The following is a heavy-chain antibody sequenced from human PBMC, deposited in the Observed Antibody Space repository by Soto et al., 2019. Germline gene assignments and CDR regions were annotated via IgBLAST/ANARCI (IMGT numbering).Heavy chain of an antibody. J-gene: IGHJ4*02. CDR2: ISSNSDTI. D-gene: IGHD4-17*01. Sequence: EVQLVESGGGLVQPGRSLRLSCVASGFTADDYAMHWVRQAPGKGLEWVSGISSNSDTIDYADSVKGRFTISRDNAKNSLFLQMNSLRTEDTALFYCAKDMKWGGMTTIHVFDSWGQGTLVTVSS. V-gene: IGHV3-9*02. CDR1: GFTADDYA. CDR3: AKDMKWGGMTTIHVFDS.